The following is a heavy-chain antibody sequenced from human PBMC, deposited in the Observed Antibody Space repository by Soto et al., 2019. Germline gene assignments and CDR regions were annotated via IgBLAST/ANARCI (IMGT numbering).Heavy chain of an antibody. CDR2: IVVGSGNT. J-gene: IGHJ4*02. D-gene: IGHD3-22*01. CDR3: AADTYYYDSSGYYRFDY. CDR1: GFTFTSSA. Sequence: ASVKVSCKASGFTFTSSAVQWVRQARGQRLEWIGWIVVGSGNTNYAQKFQERVTITRDMSTSTAYMELSSLRSEDTAVYYCAADTYYYDSSGYYRFDYWGQGTLVTVSS. V-gene: IGHV1-58*01.